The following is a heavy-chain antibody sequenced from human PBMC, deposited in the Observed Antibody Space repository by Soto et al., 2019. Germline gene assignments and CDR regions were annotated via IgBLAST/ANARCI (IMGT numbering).Heavy chain of an antibody. Sequence: QVQLVQSGAEVKTPGASVKVSCKASGYTFTSYAISWLRQAPGQGLEWMGWISPYNGNTNYAQSLQGRVVVTADTSTNTVFMDLGGLRSDDTAVYYCAGGTTVTTTPTYYYMDVWGKGTTVTVSS. V-gene: IGHV1-18*01. CDR3: AGGTTVTTTPTYYYMDV. CDR1: GYTFTSYA. J-gene: IGHJ6*03. D-gene: IGHD4-4*01. CDR2: ISPYNGNT.